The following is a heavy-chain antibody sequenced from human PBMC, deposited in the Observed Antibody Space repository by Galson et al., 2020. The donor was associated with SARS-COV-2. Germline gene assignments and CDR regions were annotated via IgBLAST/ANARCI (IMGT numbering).Heavy chain of an antibody. CDR3: LAELPNDIYPFDY. V-gene: IGHV3-15*01. D-gene: IGHD1-26*01. CDR1: GFTFTHSW. Sequence: TGGSLRLSCAASGFTFTHSWMSWVRQAPGKGLEWVGLINNKNDGETIHYAAPVQGRFTISRDDSKNTLYLQMNSLKNEDTAIYYCLAELPNDIYPFDYWGPGTLVTVSS. CDR2: INNKNDGETI. J-gene: IGHJ4*02.